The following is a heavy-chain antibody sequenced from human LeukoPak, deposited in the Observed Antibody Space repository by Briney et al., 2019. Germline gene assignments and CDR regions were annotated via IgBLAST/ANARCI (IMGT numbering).Heavy chain of an antibody. D-gene: IGHD4-17*01. CDR1: GGSISSYY. CDR2: IYTSGST. V-gene: IGHV4-4*07. Sequence: PSETLSLTCTVSGGSISSYYWSWIRQPAGKGLEWIGRIYTSGSTNYDHSLKSRVTMSVATSKNQFSLKLSFVTAADTAVYYCARGLGYPGDYAIYYYYGMDVWGQGTTVTVSS. J-gene: IGHJ6*02. CDR3: ARGLGYPGDYAIYYYYGMDV.